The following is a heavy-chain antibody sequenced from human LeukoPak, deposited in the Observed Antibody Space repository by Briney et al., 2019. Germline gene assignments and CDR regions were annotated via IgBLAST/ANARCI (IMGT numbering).Heavy chain of an antibody. Sequence: GASVKVSCKASGYTFTSYGISWVRQAPGQGLEWMGWISAYNGNTNYAQKLQSRVTMTTDTSTSTAYMELRSLRSDDTAVYYCARAYRVGAPLHFQHWGQGTLVTVSS. CDR3: ARAYRVGAPLHFQH. CDR1: GYTFTSYG. D-gene: IGHD1-26*01. CDR2: ISAYNGNT. J-gene: IGHJ1*01. V-gene: IGHV1-18*01.